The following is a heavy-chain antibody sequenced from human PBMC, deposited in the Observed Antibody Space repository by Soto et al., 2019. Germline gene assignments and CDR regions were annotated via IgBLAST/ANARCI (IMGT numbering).Heavy chain of an antibody. Sequence: ASVKVSCKASGYSFTDYHIHWVRQAPGQGLEWLGRINPKSGGTSTAQKFQGWVTMTTDTSISTASMELTRLTSDDTAIYYCARGDSTDCSNGVCAFFYNHDMDVWG. D-gene: IGHD2-8*01. CDR1: GYSFTDYH. V-gene: IGHV1-2*04. CDR3: ARGDSTDCSNGVCAFFYNHDMDV. J-gene: IGHJ6*02. CDR2: INPKSGGT.